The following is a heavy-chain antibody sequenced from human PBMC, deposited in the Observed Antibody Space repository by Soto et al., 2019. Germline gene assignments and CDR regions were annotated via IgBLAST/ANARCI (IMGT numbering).Heavy chain of an antibody. CDR3: GFYDY. CDR2: ISYDGGNK. Sequence: QVQLVESGGGVVQPGRSLRLSCAASGLTFSSHGMHWVRQAPGKGLEWVALISYDGGNKYYADSVKGRFTISRDNSKNTLYLQMNSLRPEDTAVYYCGFYDYWGQGTLVTVSS. J-gene: IGHJ4*02. V-gene: IGHV3-30*03. CDR1: GLTFSSHG.